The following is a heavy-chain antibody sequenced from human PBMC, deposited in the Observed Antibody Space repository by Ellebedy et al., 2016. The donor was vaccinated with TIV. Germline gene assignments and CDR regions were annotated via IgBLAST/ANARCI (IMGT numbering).Heavy chain of an antibody. CDR3: AREDPQWPAVNFDY. J-gene: IGHJ4*02. V-gene: IGHV1-8*02. CDR1: GYTFSSYD. D-gene: IGHD6-19*01. Sequence: AASAKVSCKASGYTFSSYDTNWARHPPGPGLEWMGWMNPNSGNTGYAQKFQGSVTMTRDTSISTAYMGLSRLRSDDTAVYYCAREDPQWPAVNFDYWGQGTLVTVSS. CDR2: MNPNSGNT.